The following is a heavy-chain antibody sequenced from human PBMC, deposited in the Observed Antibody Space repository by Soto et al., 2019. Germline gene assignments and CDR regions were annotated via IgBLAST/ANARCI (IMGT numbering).Heavy chain of an antibody. CDR1: GFTFSSYA. CDR2: ISGSGGST. J-gene: IGHJ6*02. V-gene: IGHV3-23*01. Sequence: GGSLRLSCAASGFTFSSYAMSWVRQAPGKGLEWVSAISGSGGSTYYADSVKGRFTISRDNSKNTLYLQMNSLRAEDTAVYYCAKADLDDTAMANYYYYYYGMDVWGQGTTVTVSS. CDR3: AKADLDDTAMANYYYYYYGMDV. D-gene: IGHD5-18*01.